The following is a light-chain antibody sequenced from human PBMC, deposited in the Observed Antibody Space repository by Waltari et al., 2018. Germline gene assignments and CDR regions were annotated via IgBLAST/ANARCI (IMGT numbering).Light chain of an antibody. Sequence: QSALTQPASVSGSPGQSITLPCTGTSSDVGGSNYFSWYQQHPGKAPKFIIYDVSKRPSGVSNRFSGSKSGNTASLTISGLQAEDEADYYCCSYAGSSTPVIFGGGTKLTVL. CDR2: DVS. V-gene: IGLV2-23*02. J-gene: IGLJ2*01. CDR1: SSDVGGSNY. CDR3: CSYAGSSTPVI.